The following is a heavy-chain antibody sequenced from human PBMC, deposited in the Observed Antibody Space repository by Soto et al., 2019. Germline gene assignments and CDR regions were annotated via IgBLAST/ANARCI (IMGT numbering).Heavy chain of an antibody. CDR1: GFTFSSYG. CDR2: ISYYGSNK. V-gene: IGHV3-30*18. J-gene: IGHJ6*02. Sequence: QVQLVESGGGVVQPGRSLRLSCAASGFTFSSYGMHWVRQAPGKGLEWVAVISYYGSNKYYADSVKGRFTISRDNSKNTLYLQMNSLRAEDTAVYYCAKSGGPYYYYYGMDVWGQGTTVTVSS. CDR3: AKSGGPYYYYYGMDV.